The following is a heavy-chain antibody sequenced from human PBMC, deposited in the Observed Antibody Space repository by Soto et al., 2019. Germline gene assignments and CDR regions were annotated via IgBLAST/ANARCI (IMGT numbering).Heavy chain of an antibody. CDR2: IIPILGIA. D-gene: IGHD2-8*01. Sequence: SVKVSCKASGGTFSSYTISWVRQAPGQGLEWMGRIIPILGIANYAQKFQGRVTITADKSTSTAYMELSSLRSEDTAVYYCAQTVGVMVYAIWSWLDPWGQGTLVTVSS. CDR3: AQTVGVMVYAIWSWLDP. CDR1: GGTFSSYT. V-gene: IGHV1-69*02. J-gene: IGHJ5*02.